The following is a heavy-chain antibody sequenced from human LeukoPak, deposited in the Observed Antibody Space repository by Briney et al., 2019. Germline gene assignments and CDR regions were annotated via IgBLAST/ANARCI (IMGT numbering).Heavy chain of an antibody. CDR1: GFTFSSYW. Sequence: GGSLRLSCAASGFTFSSYWMSWVRQAPGKGLEWVANIKQDASEKYYVDSVKGRFTISRDNAKNSLYLQMNSLRAEDTAVYYCARDKAVGPTPSDYWGQGSLVTVSS. D-gene: IGHD1-26*01. CDR3: ARDKAVGPTPSDY. CDR2: IKQDASEK. J-gene: IGHJ4*02. V-gene: IGHV3-7*01.